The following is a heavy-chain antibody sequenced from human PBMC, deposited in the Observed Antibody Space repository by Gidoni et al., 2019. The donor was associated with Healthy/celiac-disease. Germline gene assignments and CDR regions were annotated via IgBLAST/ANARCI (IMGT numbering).Heavy chain of an antibody. CDR1: GGPISRGGYY. Sequence: QVQLQESGPGLVKPSQTLSLTCTVSGGPISRGGYYWRWIRQHPGKGLEWIGYIYYSGSTYYNPSLKSRVTISVDTSKNQFSLKLSSVTAADTAVYYCARLTYYDILTGRRGGSIGWFDPWGQGTLVTVSS. D-gene: IGHD3-9*01. CDR2: IYYSGST. J-gene: IGHJ5*02. CDR3: ARLTYYDILTGRRGGSIGWFDP. V-gene: IGHV4-31*03.